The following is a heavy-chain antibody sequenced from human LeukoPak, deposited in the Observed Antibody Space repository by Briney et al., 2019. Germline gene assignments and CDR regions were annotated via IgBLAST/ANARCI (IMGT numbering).Heavy chain of an antibody. J-gene: IGHJ6*03. V-gene: IGHV3-9*03. D-gene: IGHD5-18*01. CDR3: AKESANTAPFYYMDV. Sequence: PGRSLRLSCAASGFTFDDYAMHWVRQAPGEGLEWVSGISWNSGSIGYADSVKGRFTISRDNAKNSLYLQMNSLRAEDMALYYCAKESANTAPFYYMDVWGKGTKVTVSS. CDR1: GFTFDDYA. CDR2: ISWNSGSI.